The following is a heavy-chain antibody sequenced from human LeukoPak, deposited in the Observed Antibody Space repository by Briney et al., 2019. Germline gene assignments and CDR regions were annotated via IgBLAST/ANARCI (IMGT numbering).Heavy chain of an antibody. CDR1: GFTFSSYA. D-gene: IGHD5-12*01. V-gene: IGHV3-30-3*01. CDR2: ISYDGSNK. J-gene: IGHJ6*02. CDR3: AREAWTKNYYYGMDV. Sequence: PGGSLRLSCAASGFTFSSYAMHWVRQAPGKGLEWVAVISYDGSNKYYADSVKGRFTISRDNSKNTLYLQMNSLRAEDTAVYYCAREAWTKNYYYGMDVWGQGTTVTVSS.